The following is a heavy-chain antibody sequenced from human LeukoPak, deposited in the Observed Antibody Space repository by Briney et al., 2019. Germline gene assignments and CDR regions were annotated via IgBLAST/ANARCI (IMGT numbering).Heavy chain of an antibody. V-gene: IGHV4-59*01. Sequence: PSETLSLTCTVSGGSISSYYWRWIRQPPGKGLEWIGYIYHSGSTNYNPSLKSRVTISTDTPNNQFSLKRTSVTAADTAVYYCARGGSWSDFDYWGQGTLVTVSS. CDR2: IYHSGST. D-gene: IGHD6-13*01. CDR1: GGSISSYY. CDR3: ARGGSWSDFDY. J-gene: IGHJ4*02.